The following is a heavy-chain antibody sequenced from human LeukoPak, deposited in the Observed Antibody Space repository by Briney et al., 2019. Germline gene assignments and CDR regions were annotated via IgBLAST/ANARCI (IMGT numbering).Heavy chain of an antibody. CDR3: ARGAQAESLPFSGWYFMRGYHFDY. CDR1: GFTFSSYA. CDR2: IPYDGSNK. Sequence: GGSLRLSCAASGFTFSSYAMHWVRQAPGKGLEWVAVIPYDGSNKYYADSVKGRFTISRDNSKNTLYLQMNSLRAEDTAVYYCARGAQAESLPFSGWYFMRGYHFDYWGQGTLVTVSS. V-gene: IGHV3-30-3*01. D-gene: IGHD6-19*01. J-gene: IGHJ4*02.